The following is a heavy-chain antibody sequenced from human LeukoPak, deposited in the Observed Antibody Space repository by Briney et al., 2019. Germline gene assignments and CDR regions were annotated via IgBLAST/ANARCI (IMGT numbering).Heavy chain of an antibody. V-gene: IGHV3-30-3*01. Sequence: GRSLRLSCAASGFTFSNYAMHWVRQAPGKGLEWVTVISYDGSNQYYADSVKGRFTISRDSSKNTLYLQMNSLGAEDTAVYYCARDHLRNYYYYYGMDVWGQGTTVTVSS. CDR3: ARDHLRNYYYYYGMDV. J-gene: IGHJ6*02. CDR1: GFTFSNYA. CDR2: ISYDGSNQ.